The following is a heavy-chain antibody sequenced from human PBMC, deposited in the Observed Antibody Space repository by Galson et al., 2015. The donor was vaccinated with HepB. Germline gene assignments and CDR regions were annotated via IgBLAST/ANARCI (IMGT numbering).Heavy chain of an antibody. CDR1: GFTFSSYW. CDR3: ARDGPMAVAGIGFGY. D-gene: IGHD6-19*01. CDR2: INSDGSST. V-gene: IGHV3-74*01. Sequence: SLRLSCAASGFTFSSYWMHWVRQAPGKGLVWVSRINSDGSSTSYADSVKGRFTISRDNAKNTLYLQMNSLRAEDTAVYYCARDGPMAVAGIGFGYWGQGTLVTVSS. J-gene: IGHJ4*02.